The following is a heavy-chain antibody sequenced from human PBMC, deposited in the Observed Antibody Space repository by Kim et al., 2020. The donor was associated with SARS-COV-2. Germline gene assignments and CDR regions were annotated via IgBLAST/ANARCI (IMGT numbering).Heavy chain of an antibody. J-gene: IGHJ3*02. V-gene: IGHV3-21*01. D-gene: IGHD2-2*01. Sequence: GGSLRLSCAASGFTFSSYSMNWVRQAPGKGLEWVSSISSSSSYIYYADSVKGRFTISRDNAKNSLYLQMNSLRAEDTAVYYCAREEVGFYCSSTSCYRGAFDIWGQGTMVTVSS. CDR3: AREEVGFYCSSTSCYRGAFDI. CDR1: GFTFSSYS. CDR2: ISSSSSYI.